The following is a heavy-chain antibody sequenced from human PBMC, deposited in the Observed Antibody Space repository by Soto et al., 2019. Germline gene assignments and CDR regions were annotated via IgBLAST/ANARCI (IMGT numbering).Heavy chain of an antibody. Sequence: EVQLLESGGGLVQPGGSLRLSCAASGFTFSSYAMSWVRQAPGKGLEWVSAISGSGGSTYYADSGKGRFTISRDNSKNTLYLQMNSLSAEDTAVYYCAKDPADIVVVPAATPPYGMDVWGQGTTVTVSS. CDR1: GFTFSSYA. D-gene: IGHD2-2*01. CDR2: ISGSGGST. V-gene: IGHV3-23*01. J-gene: IGHJ6*02. CDR3: AKDPADIVVVPAATPPYGMDV.